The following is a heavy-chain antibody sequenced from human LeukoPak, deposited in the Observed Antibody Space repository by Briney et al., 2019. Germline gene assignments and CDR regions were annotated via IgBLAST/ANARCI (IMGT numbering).Heavy chain of an antibody. V-gene: IGHV3-48*03. CDR2: ITSGGSTI. D-gene: IGHD4-23*01. CDR3: ARIKRGNRGPNY. CDR1: GFTFSSYE. J-gene: IGHJ4*02. Sequence: PGGSLRLSCAASGFTFSSYEMNWVRQAPGKGLDWVSYITSGGSTIYYADSVKGRFTISRDNAKNSLYLQMNSLRVEDTAVYYCARIKRGNRGPNYGGQGTWSPSPQ.